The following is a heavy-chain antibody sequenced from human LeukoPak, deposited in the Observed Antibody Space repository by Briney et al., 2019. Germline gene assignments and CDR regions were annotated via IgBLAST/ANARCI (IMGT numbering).Heavy chain of an antibody. CDR2: ISPYNGNT. CDR1: GYTFINYG. J-gene: IGHJ5*02. D-gene: IGHD6-13*01. CDR3: ARVFEQQLVQKLYNWFDP. V-gene: IGHV1-18*01. Sequence: ASVKVSCKASGYTFINYGIGWVRQAPGQGLEWMGWISPYNGNTNYAQKLQGRVTMTTDTSTSTAYMELRSLRSDDTAVYYCARVFEQQLVQKLYNWFDPWGQGTLVTVSS.